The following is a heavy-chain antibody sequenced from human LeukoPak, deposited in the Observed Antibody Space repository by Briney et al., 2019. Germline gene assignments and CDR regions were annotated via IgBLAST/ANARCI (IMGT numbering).Heavy chain of an antibody. D-gene: IGHD6-19*01. V-gene: IGHV3-7*03. CDR2: IKQDGSEK. CDR1: GFTFSSYW. CDR3: AREWAGPSFDY. J-gene: IGHJ4*02. Sequence: GGSLRLSCAASGFTFSSYWMSWVRQAPGKGLEWVANIKQDGSEKYYEDSVKGRFTISRDNAKNSLYLQMNSLRAEDTAVYYCAREWAGPSFDYWGQGTLVTVSS.